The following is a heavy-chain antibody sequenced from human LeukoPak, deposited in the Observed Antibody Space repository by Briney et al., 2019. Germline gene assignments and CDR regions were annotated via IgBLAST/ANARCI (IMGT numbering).Heavy chain of an antibody. J-gene: IGHJ4*02. CDR1: GFTFSSYA. CDR3: AKDIGGSYHRFDY. Sequence: PGGSLRLSCAASGFTFSSYAMSRVRQAPGKGLEWVSAISGSGGSTYYADSVKGRFTISRDNSKNTLYLQMNSLRAEDTAVYYCAKDIGGSYHRFDYWGQGTLVTVSS. D-gene: IGHD1-26*01. V-gene: IGHV3-23*01. CDR2: ISGSGGST.